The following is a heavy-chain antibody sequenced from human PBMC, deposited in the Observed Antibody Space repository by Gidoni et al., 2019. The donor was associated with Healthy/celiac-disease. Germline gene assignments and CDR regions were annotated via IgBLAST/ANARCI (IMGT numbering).Heavy chain of an antibody. J-gene: IGHJ4*02. D-gene: IGHD4-17*01. CDR2: ISGSGGST. V-gene: IGHV3-23*01. CDR1: GFTFSSYA. CDR3: AKVHQSTVTTGLDY. Sequence: EVQLLESGGGLVQPGGSLRLSCAASGFTFSSYAMSWVRQAPGKGLGGVSAISGSGGSTYYADSVKGRFTISRDNSKNTLYLQMNSLRAEDTAVYYCAKVHQSTVTTGLDYWGQGTLVTVSS.